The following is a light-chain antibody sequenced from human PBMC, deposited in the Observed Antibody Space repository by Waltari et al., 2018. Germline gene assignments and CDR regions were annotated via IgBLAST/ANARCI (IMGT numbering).Light chain of an antibody. Sequence: QSVLTQPPSVPGAPGQRVTISCTGSGSNIGAGFDVHWYQQLPGTAPKLLVYGNSNRPSGVPDRFSASKSGTSASLAITGLQAEDEADYYCQSYDSSLTGSWVFGGGTKLTVL. CDR1: GSNIGAGFD. J-gene: IGLJ3*02. CDR2: GNS. V-gene: IGLV1-40*01. CDR3: QSYDSSLTGSWV.